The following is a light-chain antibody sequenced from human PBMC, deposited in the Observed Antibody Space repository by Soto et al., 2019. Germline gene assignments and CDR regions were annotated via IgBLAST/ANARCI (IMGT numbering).Light chain of an antibody. J-gene: IGKJ2*01. CDR3: QQRSNWPPYT. CDR2: DAS. Sequence: DIVLTQSPATLSLSPGERATLSCRASQGISRYLAWYQQKPGQAPRLLIYDASNRATVIPARFSGSGSGTNFTLTISSLEPEDFAVYYCQQRSNWPPYTFGQGPRLEIK. V-gene: IGKV3-11*01. CDR1: QGISRY.